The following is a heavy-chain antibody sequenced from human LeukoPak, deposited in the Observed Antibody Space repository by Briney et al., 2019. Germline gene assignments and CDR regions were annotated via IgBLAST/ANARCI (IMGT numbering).Heavy chain of an antibody. CDR3: ARLSQGLNDAFDI. V-gene: IGHV4-59*01. Sequence: KPSETLSLTCTVSGGSISTYYWSWIRQPPGEGLEWIGYIYYSGSTNYNPSLKSRVTISVDTSKNQFSLKLSSVTAADTAVYYCARLSQGLNDAFDIWGQGTMVTVSS. CDR1: GGSISTYY. CDR2: IYYSGST. D-gene: IGHD5/OR15-5a*01. J-gene: IGHJ3*02.